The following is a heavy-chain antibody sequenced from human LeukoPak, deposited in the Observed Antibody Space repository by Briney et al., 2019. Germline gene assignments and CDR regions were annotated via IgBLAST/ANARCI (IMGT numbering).Heavy chain of an antibody. CDR3: ASSLPSYDVLTRDAFDI. Sequence: SETLSLTCAVYGGSFSGYYWSWIRQPPRKGLEWIGEIYHSGSTNYNPSLKSRVTISLDTSKNHFSLKLSSVTAADTAVYYRASSLPSYDVLTRDAFDIWGQGTMVTVSS. CDR1: GGSFSGYY. V-gene: IGHV4-34*01. D-gene: IGHD3-9*01. J-gene: IGHJ3*02. CDR2: IYHSGST.